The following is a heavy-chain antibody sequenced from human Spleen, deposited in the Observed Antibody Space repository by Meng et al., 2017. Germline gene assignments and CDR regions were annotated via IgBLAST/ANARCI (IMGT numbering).Heavy chain of an antibody. CDR2: INHSGST. CDR1: GGSFSDYY. D-gene: IGHD4-17*01. CDR3: ARFRGDSGIFDC. V-gene: IGHV4-34*01. Sequence: GSLRLSCVVSGGSFSDYYWSWIRQPPGKGLEWIGEINHSGSTNYNPSLKSRVTISVDTSKNHFSLKLSSVTAADTAVYYCARFRGDSGIFDCWGQGTLVTVSS. J-gene: IGHJ4*02.